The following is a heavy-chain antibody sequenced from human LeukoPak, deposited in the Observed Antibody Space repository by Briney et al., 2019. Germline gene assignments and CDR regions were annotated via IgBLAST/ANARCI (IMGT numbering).Heavy chain of an antibody. CDR1: GGSISSYY. J-gene: IGHJ5*02. CDR3: ARDRYLADCSSTSCYGAWFDP. CDR2: IYTSGST. D-gene: IGHD2-2*01. Sequence: SETLSLTCTVSGGSISSYYWSWIRQPAGKGLEWIGRIYTSGSTNYNPSLKSRVTMSVDTSKNQFSLKLSSVTAADTAVYYCARDRYLADCSSTSCYGAWFDPWGQGTLVTVSS. V-gene: IGHV4-4*07.